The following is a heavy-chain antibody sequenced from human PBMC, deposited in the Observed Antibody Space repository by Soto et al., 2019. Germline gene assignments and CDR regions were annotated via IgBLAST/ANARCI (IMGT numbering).Heavy chain of an antibody. V-gene: IGHV4-39*01. D-gene: IGHD6-6*01. Sequence: PSETLSLTCTVSGGSISSSSYYWGWIRQPPGKGLEWIGSIYYSGGTYYNLSLKSRVTISVDTSKNQFSLKLSSVTAADTAVYYCMRHRPYSSSDYWGQGTLVTVSS. CDR2: IYYSGGT. CDR1: GGSISSSSYY. CDR3: MRHRPYSSSDY. J-gene: IGHJ4*02.